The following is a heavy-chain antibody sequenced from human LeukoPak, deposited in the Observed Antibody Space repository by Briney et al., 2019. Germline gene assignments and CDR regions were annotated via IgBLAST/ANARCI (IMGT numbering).Heavy chain of an antibody. J-gene: IGHJ4*02. CDR1: GSSISYWY. CDR2: IYGSGRP. V-gene: IGHV4-59*01. D-gene: IGHD6-19*01. Sequence: SETLSLTCTVSGSSISYWYWSWIRQPPGKGLEWIGNIYGSGRPNYNLSLTSRVTISVDTSKNQFSLKLTSVTAADTAVYYCARETSLVGYSGGLGFNYWGQGILVTVSS. CDR3: ARETSLVGYSGGLGFNY.